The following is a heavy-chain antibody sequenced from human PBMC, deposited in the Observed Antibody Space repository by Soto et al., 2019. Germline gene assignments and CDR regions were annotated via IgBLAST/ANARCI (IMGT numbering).Heavy chain of an antibody. CDR2: VSDTSSIT. V-gene: IGHV3-48*02. J-gene: IGHJ3*02. Sequence: EVQLVESGGGFVQPGGSLRLSCAASGFTFRIYNMNWVRQAPGKGLEWVSYVSDTSSITYYADSVKGRFTISRDNAKNSLFLQMNSLRDEDTAVYYCARGGYTSGWYEVIDIWGQGTMVTVSS. CDR3: ARGGYTSGWYEVIDI. D-gene: IGHD6-19*01. CDR1: GFTFRIYN.